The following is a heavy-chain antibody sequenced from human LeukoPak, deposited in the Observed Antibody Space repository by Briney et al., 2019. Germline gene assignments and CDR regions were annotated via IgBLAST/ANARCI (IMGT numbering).Heavy chain of an antibody. Sequence: GGSLRLSCAASGFTFSSYAMSWVRQAPGKGLEWVSSISIGGGTTYYAESVKGRFTISRDNPKNTLYLQVNSLRAEDTALYYCAKSKYTNTWALFDYWGQGSLVTVSS. CDR1: GFTFSSYA. D-gene: IGHD6-13*01. CDR3: AKSKYTNTWALFDY. CDR2: ISIGGGTT. J-gene: IGHJ4*02. V-gene: IGHV3-23*01.